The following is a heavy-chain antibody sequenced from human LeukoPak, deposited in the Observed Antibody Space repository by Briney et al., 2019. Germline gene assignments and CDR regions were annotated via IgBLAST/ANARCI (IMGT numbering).Heavy chain of an antibody. CDR2: INHSEST. V-gene: IGHV4-34*01. J-gene: IGHJ4*02. CDR1: GGSFSGYY. D-gene: IGHD3-22*01. CDR3: ARGLAGGDSSGYTFDY. Sequence: SETLSLTCAVYGGSFSGYYWSWIRQPPGKGLEWIGEINHSESTNYNPSLKSRVTISVDTSKNQFSLKLSSVTAADTAVYYCARGLAGGDSSGYTFDYWGQGTLVTVSS.